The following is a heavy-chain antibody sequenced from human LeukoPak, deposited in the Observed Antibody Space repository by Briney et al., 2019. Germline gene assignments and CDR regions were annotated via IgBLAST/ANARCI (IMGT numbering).Heavy chain of an antibody. Sequence: SETLSLTCSVSGGSLSSYYWSWIRQPPAKGLEWMGYIYYSGSTHYNPSLQSRVTIPVDTPKNQSSLQLSSVTAADTAVYYCARGGGWLQYNWFDPWGQGTLVTVSS. CDR1: GGSLSSYY. CDR3: ARGGGWLQYNWFDP. CDR2: IYYSGST. D-gene: IGHD5-24*01. J-gene: IGHJ5*02. V-gene: IGHV4-59*01.